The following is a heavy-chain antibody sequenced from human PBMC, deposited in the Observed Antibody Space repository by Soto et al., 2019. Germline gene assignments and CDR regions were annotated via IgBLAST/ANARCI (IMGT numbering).Heavy chain of an antibody. Sequence: TLSLTCTVSGGSISSYYWSWIRQPPGKGLEWIGYSYYSGSTNYNPSLKSRVTLSLDTSKNQFSLKLSSVTAADTAVYYCARLIAVFDPWGQGTLVTVSS. CDR2: SYYSGST. CDR1: GGSISSYY. J-gene: IGHJ5*02. V-gene: IGHV4-59*08. CDR3: ARLIAVFDP. D-gene: IGHD3-16*02.